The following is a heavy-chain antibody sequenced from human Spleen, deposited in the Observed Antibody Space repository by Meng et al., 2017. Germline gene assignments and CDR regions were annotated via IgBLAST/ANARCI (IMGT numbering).Heavy chain of an antibody. J-gene: IGHJ4*02. D-gene: IGHD4/OR15-4a*01. CDR3: ASSTSLNTQIDD. CDR2: IYYSGST. CDR1: GGSTSSSSYY. V-gene: IGHV4-39*07. Sequence: GSLRLSCTVSGGSTSSSSYYWGWIRQPPGKGLEWIGSIYYSGSTYYNPSLKSRVTISVDTSNNHFSLKLSSVTAADTAVYYCASSTSLNTQIDDWSQGTLVTVSS.